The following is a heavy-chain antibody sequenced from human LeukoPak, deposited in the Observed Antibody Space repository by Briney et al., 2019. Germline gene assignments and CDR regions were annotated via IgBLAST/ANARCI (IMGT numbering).Heavy chain of an antibody. CDR3: TLITLADTLDWSAP. CDR2: INPSSGGT. CDR1: GYTFTVYY. J-gene: IGHJ5*02. Sequence: ASVKVSCKASGYTFTVYYIHWVRQAPGQGLEWMGWINPSSGGTNFAQKFQSRVTMTRDTSISTAYMELSRMTSDDPAVYYCTLITLADTLDWSAPWGQGTLVPVSS. D-gene: IGHD6-19*01. V-gene: IGHV1-2*02.